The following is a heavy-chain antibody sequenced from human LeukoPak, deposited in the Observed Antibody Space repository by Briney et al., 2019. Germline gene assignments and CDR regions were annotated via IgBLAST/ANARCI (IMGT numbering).Heavy chain of an antibody. CDR1: GYTLTELS. J-gene: IGHJ5*02. V-gene: IGHV1-24*01. Sequence: GASVKVSCKVSGYTLTELSMHWVRQAPGKGLEWMGGFDPEDGETIYAQKFQGRVTMTEDTSTDTAYMELSSLRSEDTAVYYCATVPPYYYDSSGYYDRWFDPWGQGTLVTVSS. CDR3: ATVPPYYYDSSGYYDRWFDP. CDR2: FDPEDGET. D-gene: IGHD3-22*01.